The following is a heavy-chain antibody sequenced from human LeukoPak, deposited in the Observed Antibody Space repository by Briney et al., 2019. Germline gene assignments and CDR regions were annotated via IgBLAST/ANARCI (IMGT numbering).Heavy chain of an antibody. CDR3: ASERFGYDSSGYYSLPAFDI. CDR1: GGSISSYY. J-gene: IGHJ3*02. CDR2: IYYSGST. Sequence: SETLSLTCTVSGGSISSYYWSWIRQPPGKGLEWIGYIYYSGSTNYNPSLKSRVTISVDTSKNQFSLKLSSVTAADTAVYYCASERFGYDSSGYYSLPAFDIWGQGTMVTVSS. V-gene: IGHV4-59*08. D-gene: IGHD3-22*01.